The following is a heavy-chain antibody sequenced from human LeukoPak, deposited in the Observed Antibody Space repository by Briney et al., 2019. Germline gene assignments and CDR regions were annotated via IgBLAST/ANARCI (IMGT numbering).Heavy chain of an antibody. J-gene: IGHJ4*02. CDR3: ATGRLSNYYFDY. D-gene: IGHD4-11*01. CDR1: GYTLTELS. CDR2: FDPEDGET. Sequence: GAPVKVSCKVSGYTLTELSMHWVRQAPGKGLEWMGGFDPEDGETIYAQKFQGRVTMTEDTSTDTAYMELSSLRSEDTAVYYCATGRLSNYYFDYWGQGTLVTVSS. V-gene: IGHV1-24*01.